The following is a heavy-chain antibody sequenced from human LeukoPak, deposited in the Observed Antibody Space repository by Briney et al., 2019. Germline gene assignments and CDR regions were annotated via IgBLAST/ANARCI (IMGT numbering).Heavy chain of an antibody. CDR3: ARGDYSEYFQH. CDR1: GYTFTGYY. J-gene: IGHJ1*01. V-gene: IGHV1-2*02. D-gene: IGHD4-17*01. CDR2: INPNSGGT. Sequence: GASVKVSCKASGYTFTGYYMHWVRQAPGQGPEWMGWINPNSGGTNHAQKFQGRVTMTRDTSISTAYMELSRLRSDDTAVYYCARGDYSEYFQHWGQGTLVTVSS.